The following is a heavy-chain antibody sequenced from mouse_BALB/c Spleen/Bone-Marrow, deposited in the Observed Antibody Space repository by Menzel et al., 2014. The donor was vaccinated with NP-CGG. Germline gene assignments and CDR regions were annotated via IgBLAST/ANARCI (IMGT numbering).Heavy chain of an antibody. CDR3: ARKSQRAYDSMNY. J-gene: IGHJ4*01. V-gene: IGHV1S56*01. CDR2: IYPGDFNT. CDR1: GYTFTSYY. D-gene: IGHD2-4*01. Sequence: VKLMESGPELVKPGASVRISCKASGYTFTSYYVHWVRQRPGQGLEWIGWIYPGDFNTKYNEKFKGKATLTAGKSSSTASMQVNSLTSEDSAVYFCARKSQRAYDSMNYWGQGTSVTVSS.